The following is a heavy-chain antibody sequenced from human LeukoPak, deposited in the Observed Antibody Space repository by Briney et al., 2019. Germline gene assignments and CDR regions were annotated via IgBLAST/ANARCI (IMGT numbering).Heavy chain of an antibody. CDR1: GFTFTSSA. CDR3: AAGYAIAVAGTTGFVY. V-gene: IGHV1-58*02. D-gene: IGHD6-19*01. Sequence: ASVKVSCKASGFTFTSSAMQWVRQARGQRLEWIGWIVVGSGNTNYAQKFQERVTITRDMSTSTAYTELSSLRSEDTAVYYCAAGYAIAVAGTTGFVYWGQGTLVTVSS. CDR2: IVVGSGNT. J-gene: IGHJ4*02.